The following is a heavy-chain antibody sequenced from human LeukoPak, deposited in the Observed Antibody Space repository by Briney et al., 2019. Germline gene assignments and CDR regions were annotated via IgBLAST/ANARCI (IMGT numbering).Heavy chain of an antibody. D-gene: IGHD3-3*01. J-gene: IGHJ4*02. CDR2: ISGSGGTT. CDR3: AKATIFGVVDYFDY. Sequence: RPGGSLRLSCAASGFTFSSYAMTWVRQAPGKGLEWVSTISGSGGTTYYADSVKGRFTISRDNSKNTLYLQMNSLRAEDTAVYYCAKATIFGVVDYFDYWGQGTLVTVSS. CDR1: GFTFSSYA. V-gene: IGHV3-23*01.